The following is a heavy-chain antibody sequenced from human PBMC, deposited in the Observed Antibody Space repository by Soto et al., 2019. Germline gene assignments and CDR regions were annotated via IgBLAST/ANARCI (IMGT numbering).Heavy chain of an antibody. CDR2: INHGGNI. V-gene: IGHV4-34*01. Sequence: QVQLQQWGAGLLKPSETLSLTCAVYGESFSGYYWRWIRQPPGKGLEWIGEINHGGNINYNPSLKSRVTMSVDTSRNQFSLKLRSVTAADTAVYYCAGDLHDGDYGAARYWGQGTLVTVSS. J-gene: IGHJ4*02. CDR1: GESFSGYY. CDR3: AGDLHDGDYGAARY. D-gene: IGHD4-17*01.